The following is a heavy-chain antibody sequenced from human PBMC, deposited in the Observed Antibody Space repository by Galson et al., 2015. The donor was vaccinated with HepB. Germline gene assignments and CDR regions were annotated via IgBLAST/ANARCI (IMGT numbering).Heavy chain of an antibody. D-gene: IGHD2-8*01. Sequence: CAISGDSVSSNSAAWNWIRQSPLRGLEWLGRTYYRSKWYIDYAVSVKSRITINPDTSKNRFSLQLKSVTPDDTAIYYCARGRSRLHAFDYWGQGTPVTVSS. V-gene: IGHV6-1*01. J-gene: IGHJ4*02. CDR1: GDSVSSNSAA. CDR3: ARGRSRLHAFDY. CDR2: TYYRSKWYI.